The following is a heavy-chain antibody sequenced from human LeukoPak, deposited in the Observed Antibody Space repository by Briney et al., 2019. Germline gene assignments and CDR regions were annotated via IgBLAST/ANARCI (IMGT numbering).Heavy chain of an antibody. CDR1: GYTFTSYD. CDR2: MNPNSGNT. D-gene: IGHD2-2*01. V-gene: IGHV1-8*03. J-gene: IGHJ6*03. Sequence: ASVKVSCKASGYTFTSYDINWVRQATGQGLEWMGWMNPNSGNTGYAQKFQGRVTITRNTSISTAYMELRSLRSDDTAVYYCASPSIPLGYCSSTSCYYYMDVWGKGTTVTVSS. CDR3: ASPSIPLGYCSSTSCYYYMDV.